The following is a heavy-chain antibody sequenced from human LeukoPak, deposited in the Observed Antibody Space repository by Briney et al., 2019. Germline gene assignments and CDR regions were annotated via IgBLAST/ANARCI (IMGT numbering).Heavy chain of an antibody. J-gene: IGHJ5*02. CDR1: GGSISSGAYY. Sequence: SETLSLTCTVSGGSISSGAYYWSWIRQPPGKGLEWIGYIYHSGSTYYNPSLKSRVTISVDRSKNQFSLNLSSVTAAATAVYYCARDPHYDFWSGYPSWGQGTLVTVSS. CDR2: IYHSGST. V-gene: IGHV4-30-2*01. CDR3: ARDPHYDFWSGYPS. D-gene: IGHD3-3*01.